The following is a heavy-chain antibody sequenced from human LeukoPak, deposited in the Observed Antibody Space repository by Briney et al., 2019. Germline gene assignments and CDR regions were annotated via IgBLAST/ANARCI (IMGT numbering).Heavy chain of an antibody. CDR2: IKQDGSEE. CDR3: ARDPGGDDAFDI. Sequence: PGGSLRLSCAVSGFTFSRYWMSWVRQAPGEGPEWVANIKQDGSEEYYVDSVKGRFTISRDNAMESLYLQMNSLRAEDTAVYYCARDPGGDDAFDIWGQGTMVTVSS. CDR1: GFTFSRYW. D-gene: IGHD1-26*01. V-gene: IGHV3-7*01. J-gene: IGHJ3*02.